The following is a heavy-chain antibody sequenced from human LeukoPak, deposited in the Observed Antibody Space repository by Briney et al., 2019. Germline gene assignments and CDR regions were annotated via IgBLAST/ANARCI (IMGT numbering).Heavy chain of an antibody. J-gene: IGHJ6*02. CDR2: IYHSGST. D-gene: IGHD2-2*01. CDR3: AREVVPAAFAMDV. CDR1: GGSISSYY. Sequence: SETLSLTCTVSGGSISSYYWSWIRQPPGKGLEWIGYIYHSGSTYYNPSLKSRVTISVDTSKNQFSLKLSSVTAADTAVYYCAREVVPAAFAMDVWGQGTTVTVSS. V-gene: IGHV4-59*12.